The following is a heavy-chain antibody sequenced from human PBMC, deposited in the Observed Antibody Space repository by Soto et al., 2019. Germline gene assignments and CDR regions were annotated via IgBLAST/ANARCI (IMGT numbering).Heavy chain of an antibody. CDR2: MNPNSGDT. J-gene: IGHJ6*03. CDR1: GYRFSDYY. Sequence: QVQLVQSGAEVKKPGASVTVSCKASGYRFSDYYLHWVRQAPGQGPEWMGWMNPNSGDTKYAQKFKGRVTMTRDTSVRTAFMELNWLKSDDPAVYYWARESGGATATLDYYYFYMDVWGIGTTVTVSS. CDR3: ARESGGATATLDYYYFYMDV. V-gene: IGHV1-2*02. D-gene: IGHD5-12*01.